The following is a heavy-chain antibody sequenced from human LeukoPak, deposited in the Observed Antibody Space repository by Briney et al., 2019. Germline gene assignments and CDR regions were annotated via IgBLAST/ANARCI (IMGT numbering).Heavy chain of an antibody. CDR2: ISYDGSNK. Sequence: PGRSLRLSCAASGFTFSSYAMHWVRQAPGKGLEWVAVISYDGSNKYYADSVKGRFTISRDNSKNTLYLQMNSLRAEDTAVYYCAGSLPSSSSSPFDYWGQGTLVTVSS. CDR3: AGSLPSSSSSPFDY. CDR1: GFTFSSYA. J-gene: IGHJ4*02. D-gene: IGHD6-6*01. V-gene: IGHV3-30-3*01.